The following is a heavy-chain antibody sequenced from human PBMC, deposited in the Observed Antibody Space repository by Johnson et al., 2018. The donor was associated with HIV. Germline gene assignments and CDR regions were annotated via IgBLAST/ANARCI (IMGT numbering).Heavy chain of an antibody. V-gene: IGHV3-30*14. J-gene: IGHJ3*02. CDR2: ISYDGSNT. CDR1: GFTFSSYA. CDR3: ARVITEGGTRWTFDI. D-gene: IGHD6-13*01. Sequence: QVQLVESGGGVVQPGRSLRLSCAASGFTFSSYAMHWVRQAPGKGLEWVAVISYDGSNTYYADSVKGRFTISRDNSKNTLYLQMNSLRAEDTAVYYCARVITEGGTRWTFDIWGQGTMVTVSS.